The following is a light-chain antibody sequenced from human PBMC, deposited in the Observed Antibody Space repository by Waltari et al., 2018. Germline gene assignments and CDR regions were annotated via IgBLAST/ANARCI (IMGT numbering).Light chain of an antibody. CDR2: KAS. Sequence: DVQMTQYPSTLSASVGDRVTITCRASQSISTWLAWYQQKPGKAPKVPIYKASSLESGVPSRFSGSGSGTEFTLTISSLQPDDFATYYCQQYNSVLWTFGQGTKVEIK. J-gene: IGKJ1*01. CDR3: QQYNSVLWT. CDR1: QSISTW. V-gene: IGKV1-5*03.